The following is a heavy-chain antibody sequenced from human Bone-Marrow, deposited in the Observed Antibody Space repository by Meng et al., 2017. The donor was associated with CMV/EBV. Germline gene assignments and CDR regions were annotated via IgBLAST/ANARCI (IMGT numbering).Heavy chain of an antibody. CDR3: ARGPTGSGWSFDL. D-gene: IGHD6-19*01. V-gene: IGHV4-34*02. CDR2: IKHRGAN. CDR1: GASFRETY. J-gene: IGHJ5*02. Sequence: QGHLQQWGTGPLKPPETLVLTCTVYGASFRETYWTWIRRPPGKVLKWIGGIKHRGANNYNPSLKSRVTISLDTSKSQISLMLTFVTDADMAMYFCARGPTGSGWSFDLWGQGTLVTVSS.